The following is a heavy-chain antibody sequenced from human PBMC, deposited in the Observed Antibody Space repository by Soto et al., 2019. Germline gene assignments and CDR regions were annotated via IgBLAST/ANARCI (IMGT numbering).Heavy chain of an antibody. CDR1: GGSISSYY. CDR2: IYYSGST. CDR3: ARGGGYCSGGSCYPWFDP. J-gene: IGHJ5*02. Sequence: SETLSLTCTVSGGSISSYYWSWIRQPPGKGLEWIGYIYYSGSTNYNPSLKSRVTISVDTSKNQFSLKLSSVTAADTAVYYCARGGGYCSGGSCYPWFDPWGQGTLVTVSS. D-gene: IGHD2-15*01. V-gene: IGHV4-59*01.